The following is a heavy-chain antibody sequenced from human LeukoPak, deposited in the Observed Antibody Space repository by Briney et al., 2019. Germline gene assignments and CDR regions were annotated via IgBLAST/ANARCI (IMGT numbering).Heavy chain of an antibody. V-gene: IGHV3-23*01. J-gene: IGHJ3*02. D-gene: IGHD2-15*01. CDR2: ISGSGGST. Sequence: GGSLRLSCAASGFTFSSYAMSWVRQAPGKGLDWVSGISGSGGSTYYADSVKGRFTISRDSSKNTLYLQMNSLRAEDTAVYYCAKDIGYCSGGSCSNAFDIWGQGTMVTVSS. CDR3: AKDIGYCSGGSCSNAFDI. CDR1: GFTFSSYA.